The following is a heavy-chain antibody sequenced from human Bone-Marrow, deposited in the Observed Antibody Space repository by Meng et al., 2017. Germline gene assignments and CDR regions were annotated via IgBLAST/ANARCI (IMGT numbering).Heavy chain of an antibody. CDR3: ARGPRRAIAAAGTGYFDL. Sequence: VQPQQGGAGLLKPSETLSLTCAVYGGSFSGYYWSWIRQPPGKGLEWIGEINHSGSTNYNPSLKSRVTISVDTSKNQFSLKLSSVTAADTAVYYCARGPRRAIAAAGTGYFDLWGRGTLVTVSS. D-gene: IGHD6-13*01. CDR1: GGSFSGYY. J-gene: IGHJ2*01. V-gene: IGHV4-34*01. CDR2: INHSGST.